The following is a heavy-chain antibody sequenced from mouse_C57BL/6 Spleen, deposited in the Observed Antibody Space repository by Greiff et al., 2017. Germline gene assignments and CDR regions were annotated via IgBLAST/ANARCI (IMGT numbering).Heavy chain of an antibody. CDR3: TRQGYYSNYGKAMDV. J-gene: IGHJ4*01. CDR1: GFTFSSYG. V-gene: IGHV5-6*01. D-gene: IGHD2-5*01. Sequence: EVQLVESGGDLVKPGGSLKLSCAASGFTFSSYGMSWVRQTPDKRLEWVATISSGGSYTYYPDSVKGRFTISRDNAKNTLYLQMSSLKSEDTAMYYGTRQGYYSNYGKAMDVWGKGTSVTVSS. CDR2: ISSGGSYT.